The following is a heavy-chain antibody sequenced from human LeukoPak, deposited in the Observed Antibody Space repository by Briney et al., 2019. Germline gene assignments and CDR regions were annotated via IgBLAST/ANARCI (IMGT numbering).Heavy chain of an antibody. Sequence: SVKVSCKASGGTFSSYAISWVRQAPGQGLEWMGGIIPIFGTANYAQKFQGRVTMTRDTSTSTVYVELSSLRSEDTAVYYCARALRLLWFGELSSAFDIWGQGTMVTVSS. CDR3: ARALRLLWFGELSSAFDI. CDR1: GGTFSSYA. V-gene: IGHV1-69*05. CDR2: IIPIFGTA. J-gene: IGHJ3*02. D-gene: IGHD3-10*01.